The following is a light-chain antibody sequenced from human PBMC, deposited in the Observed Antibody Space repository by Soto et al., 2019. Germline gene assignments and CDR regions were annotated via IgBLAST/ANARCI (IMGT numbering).Light chain of an antibody. V-gene: IGKV3-15*01. CDR1: QNVNNN. J-gene: IGKJ4*01. CDR3: QQYNNWPLT. CDR2: GAS. Sequence: EIVTTQSPATLSVSPGERATLSCRASQNVNNNLAWYQQKPGQSPRLVIYGASTRATGIPARFSGSGSGTEFTLTISSLQSEDFAVYYCQQYNNWPLTFGGGTRVEI.